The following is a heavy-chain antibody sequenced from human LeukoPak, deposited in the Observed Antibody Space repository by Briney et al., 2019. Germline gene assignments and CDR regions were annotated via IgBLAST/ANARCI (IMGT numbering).Heavy chain of an antibody. J-gene: IGHJ3*02. CDR3: AGQDTAMAEGAFDI. CDR2: INHSGST. Sequence: SETLSLTCAVYGGSFSGYYWSWIRQLPGKGLEWIGEINHSGSTNYNPSLKSRVTISVDTSKNQFSLKLSSVTAADTAVYYCAGQDTAMAEGAFDIWGQGTMVTVSS. CDR1: GGSFSGYY. V-gene: IGHV4-34*01. D-gene: IGHD5-18*01.